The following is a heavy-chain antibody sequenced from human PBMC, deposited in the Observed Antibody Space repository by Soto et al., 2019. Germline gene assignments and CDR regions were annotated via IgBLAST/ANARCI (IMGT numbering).Heavy chain of an antibody. D-gene: IGHD3-22*01. J-gene: IGHJ5*02. V-gene: IGHV5-51*01. CDR1: GYRFTSYW. CDR2: IFPSDSDT. CDR3: ARKDKSGYFNWFGP. Sequence: PGESLKISFRTSGYRFTSYWIAWVRQMPGKGLEWMGIIFPSDSDTRYSPSFQGQVTISADRSTSTVFLQWASLKASDTAVYFCARKDKSGYFNWFGPWGQCTLVTVSS.